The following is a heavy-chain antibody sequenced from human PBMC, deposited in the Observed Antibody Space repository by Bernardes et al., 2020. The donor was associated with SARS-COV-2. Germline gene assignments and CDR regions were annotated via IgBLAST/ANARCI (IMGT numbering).Heavy chain of an antibody. V-gene: IGHV3-74*01. CDR1: GLSSYW. CDR2: IETDGSVI. Sequence: GGSLRLSCVASGLSSYWMHWVRQAPGKGLVWVSRIETDGSVIDYADSVKGRFTISRDSSKNTLYLQMNGLRAEDTAVYYCAKIGGGRTFTAGTTYWGQGSLVTVSS. J-gene: IGHJ4*02. D-gene: IGHD1-1*01. CDR3: AKIGGGRTFTAGTTY.